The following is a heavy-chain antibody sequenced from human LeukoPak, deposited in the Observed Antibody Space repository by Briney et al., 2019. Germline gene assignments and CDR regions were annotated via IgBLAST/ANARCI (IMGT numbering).Heavy chain of an antibody. J-gene: IGHJ5*02. CDR3: ARADPFYGAGSYAGSWFDP. V-gene: IGHV1-69*06. Sequence: SVNVSCKASGYIFTTFAMNGGRQAPGQGLEWMGGMISMFGTANYAQKLQGRVTITAEKSTSTAYMVLSSLRSEDTAVYYCARADPFYGAGSYAGSWFDPWGQGTLVTVSS. CDR2: MISMFGTA. D-gene: IGHD3-10*01. CDR1: GYIFTTFA.